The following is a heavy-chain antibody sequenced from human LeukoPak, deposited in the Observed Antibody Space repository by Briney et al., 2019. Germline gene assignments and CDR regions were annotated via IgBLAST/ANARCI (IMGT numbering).Heavy chain of an antibody. D-gene: IGHD3-3*01. J-gene: IGHJ4*02. CDR3: ATFENYDFFPALSDY. CDR1: GYTLTELS. CDR2: FDPEDGET. Sequence: ASVKVSFKVSGYTLTELSMHWVRQAPGKGLEWMGGFDPEDGETIYAQKFQGRVTMTEDTSTDTAYMELSSLRSEDTAVYYCATFENYDFFPALSDYWGQGTLVTVSS. V-gene: IGHV1-24*01.